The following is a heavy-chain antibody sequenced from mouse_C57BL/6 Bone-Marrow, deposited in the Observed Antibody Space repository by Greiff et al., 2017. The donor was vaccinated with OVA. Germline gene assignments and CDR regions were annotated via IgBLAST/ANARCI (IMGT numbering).Heavy chain of an antibody. CDR1: GYTFTSYC. CDR2: ITPRSGNT. J-gene: IGHJ2*01. CDR3: AYYYYLVDY. D-gene: IGHD2-1*01. V-gene: IGHV1-81*01. Sequence: VQLQQSGAELARPGASVKLSCKASGYTFTSYCLSWVKQRTGQGLEWIGEITPRSGNTYSNQKFKGKVTLTADKSSSTAYMELRSLTSEDTAVDSCAYYYYLVDYWGQGTTLTVSS.